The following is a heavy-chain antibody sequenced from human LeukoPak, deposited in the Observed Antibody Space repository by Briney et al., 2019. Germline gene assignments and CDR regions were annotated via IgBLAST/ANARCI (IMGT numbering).Heavy chain of an antibody. Sequence: SETLSLTCTVSGGSISSSSYYWGWIRQPPGKGLEWLGSIYYSGSTYYNPSLKSRVTISVDTSKNQFSLKLSSVTAADTAVYYCARGRSDDFWSGYYTTPIDYWGQGTLVTVSS. CDR1: GGSISSSSYY. J-gene: IGHJ4*02. CDR3: ARGRSDDFWSGYYTTPIDY. V-gene: IGHV4-39*07. D-gene: IGHD3-3*01. CDR2: IYYSGST.